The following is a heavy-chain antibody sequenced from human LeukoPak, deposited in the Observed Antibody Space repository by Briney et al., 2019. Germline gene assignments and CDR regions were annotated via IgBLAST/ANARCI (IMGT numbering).Heavy chain of an antibody. V-gene: IGHV1-2*06. J-gene: IGHJ4*02. D-gene: IGHD5-18*01. CDR2: INPNSGGT. Sequence: ASVKVSCKASGYTFTGYYMHWVRQASGQGLEWMGRINPNSGGTNYAQKFQGRVTMTRDTSISTAYMELSRLRSDDTAVYYCARWVDTAMVSFSSDYWGQGTLVTVSS. CDR1: GYTFTGYY. CDR3: ARWVDTAMVSFSSDY.